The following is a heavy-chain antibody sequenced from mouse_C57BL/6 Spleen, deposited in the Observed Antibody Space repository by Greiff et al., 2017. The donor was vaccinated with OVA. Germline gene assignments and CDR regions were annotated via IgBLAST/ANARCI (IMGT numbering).Heavy chain of an antibody. CDR2: IDPSDSYT. D-gene: IGHD1-1*01. CDR3: ARFYYGSSYYAMDY. J-gene: IGHJ4*01. CDR1: GYTFTSYW. V-gene: IGHV1-50*01. Sequence: QVQLQQPGAELVKPGASVKLSCKASGYTFTSYWMQWVKQRPGQGLDWIGEIDPSDSYTNYNQKFKGKATLTVDTSSSTAYMQLSSLTSEDSAVYYCARFYYGSSYYAMDYWGQGTSVTVSS.